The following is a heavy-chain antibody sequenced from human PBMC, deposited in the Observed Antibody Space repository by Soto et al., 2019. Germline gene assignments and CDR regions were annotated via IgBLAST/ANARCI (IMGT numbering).Heavy chain of an antibody. CDR2: IIPILGIA. D-gene: IGHD2-2*01. Sequence: QVQMVQSGAEVKKPGSSVKVSCKASGGTFSSYTISWVRQAPGQGLEWMGRIIPILGIANYAQKFQGRVTITADKSTSTAYMELCSLRSEDSAVYYCARVVVPAALDYWGQGTLVTVSS. CDR3: ARVVVPAALDY. CDR1: GGTFSSYT. J-gene: IGHJ4*02. V-gene: IGHV1-69*02.